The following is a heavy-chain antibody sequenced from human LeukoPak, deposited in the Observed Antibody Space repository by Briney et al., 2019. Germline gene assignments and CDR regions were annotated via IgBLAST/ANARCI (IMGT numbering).Heavy chain of an antibody. CDR3: AINGGGDSGYGNFDY. CDR2: INWNSDSI. Sequence: GGSLRLSCAVSGFTFDDYAMHWVRRVPGKGLEWVSGINWNSDSIGYADSVKGRFTTSRDNAKNSLYLQMNSLRAEDTAFYYCAINGGGDSGYGNFDYWGQGTLVTVSS. V-gene: IGHV3-9*01. J-gene: IGHJ4*02. D-gene: IGHD3-16*01. CDR1: GFTFDDYA.